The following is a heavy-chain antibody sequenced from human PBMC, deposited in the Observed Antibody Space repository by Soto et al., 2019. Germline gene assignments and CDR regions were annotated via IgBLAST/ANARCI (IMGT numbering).Heavy chain of an antibody. D-gene: IGHD2-15*01. CDR3: ARGGIVAVPAALSSYHDYTNYRFDS. J-gene: IGHJ4*02. CDR2: IIPMFAAS. CDR1: GGSFSDFA. Sequence: QVQLAQSGAEVRKPGSSVKVSCGASGGSFSDFAFSWVRQAPGQGLEWMGGIIPMFAASKYAQRFQDRVTITAYESTNTVYLALSSLTSDDTATYYCARGGIVAVPAALSSYHDYTNYRFDSWGQGTLVTVSS. V-gene: IGHV1-69*01.